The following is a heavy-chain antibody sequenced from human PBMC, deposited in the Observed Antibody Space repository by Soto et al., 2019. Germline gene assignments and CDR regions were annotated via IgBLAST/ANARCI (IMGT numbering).Heavy chain of an antibody. V-gene: IGHV4-59*08. CDR1: GGSISSYY. CDR2: IYYSGST. D-gene: IGHD3-9*01. J-gene: IGHJ6*03. Sequence: PSETLSLTCTVSGGSISSYYWSWIRQPPGKGLEWIGYIYYSGSTNYNPSLKSRVTISVDTSKNQFSLKLSSVTAADTAVYYCARRVKYYDILTGYYNYYMDVWGKGTTVT. CDR3: ARRVKYYDILTGYYNYYMDV.